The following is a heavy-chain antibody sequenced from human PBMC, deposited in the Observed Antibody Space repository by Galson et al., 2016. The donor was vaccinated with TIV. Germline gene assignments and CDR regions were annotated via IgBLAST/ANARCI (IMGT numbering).Heavy chain of an antibody. CDR1: GYIFINYY. J-gene: IGHJ4*02. CDR3: ARVNLARAFGY. Sequence: SVKVSCKASGYIFINYYIHWVRQAPGQGLEWLGWFNPDSGATQYAQKFQGRVTMTRDTSISTHYMELTRLISDDTAVYYCARVNLARAFGYWGQGTQVTVSS. CDR2: FNPDSGAT. V-gene: IGHV1-2*02.